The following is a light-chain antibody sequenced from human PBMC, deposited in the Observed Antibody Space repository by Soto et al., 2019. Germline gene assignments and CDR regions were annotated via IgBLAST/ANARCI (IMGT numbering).Light chain of an antibody. CDR3: QQYNDYLWT. V-gene: IGKV1-5*01. CDR2: DAS. Sequence: DIQMTQSPSTLSASVGDRVTITCRASQNIVSWLAWYQQKPGKAPKLLIYDASTLERGVPSRFRGSGYGTDFTLTISSLQLDDFATYYCQQYNDYLWTFGQGTKVDIK. J-gene: IGKJ1*01. CDR1: QNIVSW.